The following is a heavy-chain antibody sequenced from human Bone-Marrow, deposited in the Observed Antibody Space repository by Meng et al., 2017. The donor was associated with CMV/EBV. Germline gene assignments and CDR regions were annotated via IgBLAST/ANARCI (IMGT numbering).Heavy chain of an antibody. V-gene: IGHV4-31*03. CDR1: AGSISSGGYY. CDR3: ATFVVPAARDNNWFDP. Sequence: QVQLQESGPGPVKHSQTLSLTGTVSAGSISSGGYYCSWIRQDPGKGLEWIGYFYYSGSTYYNPSLKSRVTISVDTSKNQFSLKLSSVTAADTAVYYCATFVVPAARDNNWFDPWGQGTLVTVSS. CDR2: FYYSGST. D-gene: IGHD2-2*01. J-gene: IGHJ5*02.